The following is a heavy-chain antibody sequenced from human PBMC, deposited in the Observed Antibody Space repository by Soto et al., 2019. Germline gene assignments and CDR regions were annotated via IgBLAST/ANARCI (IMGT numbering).Heavy chain of an antibody. V-gene: IGHV3-33*01. D-gene: IGHD4-17*01. CDR2: IWYDGSNK. J-gene: IGHJ1*01. Sequence: QVQLVESGGGVVQPGRSLRLSCAASGFTFSSYGMHWVRQAPGKGLEWVAVIWYDGSNKYYADSVKGRFTISRDNSKNTXXLQMNSLRAEDTAVYYCARDHHTPTVTTRNVYFQHWGQGTLVTVSS. CDR1: GFTFSSYG. CDR3: ARDHHTPTVTTRNVYFQH.